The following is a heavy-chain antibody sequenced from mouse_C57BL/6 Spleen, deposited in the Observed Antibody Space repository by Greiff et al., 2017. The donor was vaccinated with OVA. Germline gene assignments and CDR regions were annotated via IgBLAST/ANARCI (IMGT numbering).Heavy chain of an antibody. CDR2: IRNKANNHAT. CDR1: GFTFSDAW. Sequence: EVQLVESGGGLVQPGGSMKLSCAASGFTFSDAWMDWVRQSPEKGLEWVAEIRNKANNHATYYAESVKGRFTISRDDSKSSVYLQMNSLRAEDTGIYYCTGMGNTYAMDYWGQGTSVTVSS. J-gene: IGHJ4*01. CDR3: TGMGNTYAMDY. D-gene: IGHD2-1*01. V-gene: IGHV6-6*01.